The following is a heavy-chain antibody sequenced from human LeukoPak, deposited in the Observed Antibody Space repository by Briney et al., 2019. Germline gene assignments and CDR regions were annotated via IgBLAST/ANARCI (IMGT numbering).Heavy chain of an antibody. CDR1: GGSFSDFH. V-gene: IGHV4-34*01. Sequence: SETLSLTCTVYGGSFSDFHWSWIRLPPGKGLEWIGEINHSGNTNYNPSLKGRVTISIDTSKNQFSLKLSSVTAADTAVYYCARGKVTRDWYFDLWGRGTLVTVSS. J-gene: IGHJ2*01. CDR3: ARGKVTRDWYFDL. D-gene: IGHD4-17*01. CDR2: INHSGNT.